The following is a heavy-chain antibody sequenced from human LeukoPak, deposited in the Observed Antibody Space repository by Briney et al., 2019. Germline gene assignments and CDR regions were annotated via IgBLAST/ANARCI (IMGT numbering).Heavy chain of an antibody. CDR3: ARQEIGLRSFDP. D-gene: IGHD3/OR15-3a*01. Sequence: SETLSLTCTVSGGSISSSSYYWGWIRQPPGKGLEWIGSISYSGSTHYNPSLKSRVTISVDTSKNQFSLNLSSVTAADTAVYYCARQEIGLRSFDPWGQGTLVTVSS. CDR2: ISYSGST. CDR1: GGSISSSSYY. V-gene: IGHV4-39*01. J-gene: IGHJ5*02.